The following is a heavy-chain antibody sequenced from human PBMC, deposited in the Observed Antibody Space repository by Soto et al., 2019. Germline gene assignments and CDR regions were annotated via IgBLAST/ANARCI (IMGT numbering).Heavy chain of an antibody. V-gene: IGHV1-18*01. D-gene: IGHD1-7*01. CDR2: FNSYDGTT. J-gene: IGHJ4*02. CDR3: SREYYGTTTWIDN. CDR1: GYRFTSSP. Sequence: SVKVSCNTSGYRFTSSPHGWVRPATGAGLEWMGWFNSYDGTTKIAQQFRDRITLTADKSAATVFMELRSLTSEETAVYYCSREYYGTTTWIDNWAQGALLTVSS.